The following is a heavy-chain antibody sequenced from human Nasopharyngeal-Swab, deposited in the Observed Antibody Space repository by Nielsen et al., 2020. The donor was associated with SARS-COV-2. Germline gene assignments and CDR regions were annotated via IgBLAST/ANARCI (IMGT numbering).Heavy chain of an antibody. CDR3: ARHKSSSANYYYYGMDV. Sequence: KVSCKDSGYSFTSYWIGWVRQMPGKGLEWMGIIYPGDSDTRYSPSFQGQVTISADKSISTAYLQWSSLKASDTAMYYCARHKSSSANYYYYGMDVWGQGTTVTVSS. CDR2: IYPGDSDT. CDR1: GYSFTSYW. D-gene: IGHD6-6*01. V-gene: IGHV5-51*01. J-gene: IGHJ6*02.